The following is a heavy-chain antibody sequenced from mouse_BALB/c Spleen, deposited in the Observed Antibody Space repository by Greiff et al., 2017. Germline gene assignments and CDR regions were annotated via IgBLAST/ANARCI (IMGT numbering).Heavy chain of an antibody. V-gene: IGHV5-6*01. Sequence: EVQLVESGGDLVKPGGSLKLSCAASGFTFSSYGMSWVRQTPDKRLEWVATISSGGSYTYYPDSVKGRFTISRDNAKNTLYLQMSSLKSEDTAMYYCARADRDSFAYWGQGTLVTVSA. CDR1: GFTFSSYG. CDR3: ARADRDSFAY. J-gene: IGHJ3*01. CDR2: ISSGGSYT. D-gene: IGHD2-14*01.